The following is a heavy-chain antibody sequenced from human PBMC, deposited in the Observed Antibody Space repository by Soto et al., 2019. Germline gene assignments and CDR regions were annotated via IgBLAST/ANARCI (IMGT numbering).Heavy chain of an antibody. CDR3: ARDGVATIDSYYGMDV. CDR2: IYSGGST. J-gene: IGHJ6*02. V-gene: IGHV3-53*01. CDR1: GFTFSSYA. D-gene: IGHD5-12*01. Sequence: PGGSLRLSCAASGFTFSSYAMSWVRQAPGKGLEWVPVIYSGGSTYYAGSVKGRFTISRDNSKNTLYLQMNSLRAEDTAVYYCARDGVATIDSYYGMDVWGQGTTVTVSS.